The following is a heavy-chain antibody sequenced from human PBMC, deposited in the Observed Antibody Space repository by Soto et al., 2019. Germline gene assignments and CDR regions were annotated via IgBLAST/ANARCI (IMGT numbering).Heavy chain of an antibody. CDR3: ARGYCTTTICDPWFDP. D-gene: IGHD2-2*01. CDR2: IYPGDSDT. Sequence: PGESLKMSCAGVGYRFTSYWIGWVRRMPGKGLEWMGIIYPGDSDTRYSPSFQGQVTISADKSITTAYLQWSSLKASDTAMYYCARGYCTTTICDPWFDPWGQGTLVTVSS. CDR1: GYRFTSYW. V-gene: IGHV5-51*01. J-gene: IGHJ5*02.